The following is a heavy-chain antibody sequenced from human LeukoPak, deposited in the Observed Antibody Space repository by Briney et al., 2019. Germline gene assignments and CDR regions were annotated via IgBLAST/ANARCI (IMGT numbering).Heavy chain of an antibody. CDR1: GYTFTSYY. Sequence: EASVKVSCKASGYTFTSYYMHWVRQAPGQGLEWMGIINPSGGSTSYAQKFQGRVTMTRDTSTGTIYMELSSLRSEDTAVYYCARDEFYCSSTSCFNLNYYGMDVWGQGTTVTVSS. CDR3: ARDEFYCSSTSCFNLNYYGMDV. D-gene: IGHD2-2*01. J-gene: IGHJ6*02. CDR2: INPSGGST. V-gene: IGHV1-46*01.